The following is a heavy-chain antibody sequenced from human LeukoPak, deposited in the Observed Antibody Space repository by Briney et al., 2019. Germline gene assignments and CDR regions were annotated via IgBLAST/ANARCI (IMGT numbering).Heavy chain of an antibody. CDR1: GYTFTSYG. CDR2: TSAYNGNT. Sequence: ASVKVSCKASGYTFTSYGISWVRQAPGQGLEWMGWTSAYNGNTNYAQKLQGRVTMTTDTSTSTAYMELRSLRSDDTAVYYCARAGRFLEWLLSTNQYNWFDPWGQGTLVTVSS. J-gene: IGHJ5*02. D-gene: IGHD3-3*01. CDR3: ARAGRFLEWLLSTNQYNWFDP. V-gene: IGHV1-18*01.